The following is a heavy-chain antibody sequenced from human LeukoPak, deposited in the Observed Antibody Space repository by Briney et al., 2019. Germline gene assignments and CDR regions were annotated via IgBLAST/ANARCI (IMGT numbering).Heavy chain of an antibody. D-gene: IGHD3-22*01. V-gene: IGHV3-7*01. J-gene: IGHJ6*02. Sequence: GGSLRLSCAASGFTFSSYAMHWVRQAPGKGLEWVANIKQDGSEKYYVDSVKGRFTISRDNAKNSLYLQMNSLRAEDTAVYYCARDMIRPYYYDSGWLFPYYYYGMDVWGQGTTVTVPS. CDR3: ARDMIRPYYYDSGWLFPYYYYGMDV. CDR1: GFTFSSYA. CDR2: IKQDGSEK.